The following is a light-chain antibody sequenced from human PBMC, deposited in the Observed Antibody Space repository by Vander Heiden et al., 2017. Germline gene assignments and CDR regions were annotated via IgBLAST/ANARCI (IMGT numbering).Light chain of an antibody. CDR3: QQSDSTLALT. V-gene: IGKV1-39*01. CDR2: AAS. Sequence: DIQMTQSPSSLSASVGDRVSNTCRASQSIGSYINWYQQKPGKAPKLLIYAASSLQSGVQSRFSGSGSGTDFTLTISSLQPEDFATYYCQQSDSTLALTFGGGTKVE. J-gene: IGKJ4*01. CDR1: QSIGSY.